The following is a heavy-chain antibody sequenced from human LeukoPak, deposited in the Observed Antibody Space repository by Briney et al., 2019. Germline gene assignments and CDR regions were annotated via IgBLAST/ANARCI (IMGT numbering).Heavy chain of an antibody. CDR2: IYYSGST. D-gene: IGHD3-9*01. J-gene: IGHJ4*02. CDR1: GGSIRGYY. V-gene: IGHV4-59*12. CDR3: ARGAVLRYFDWLSNHYFDY. Sequence: SETLSLTCNVSGGSIRGYYWSWIRQPPGKGLEWIGSIYYSGSTYYNPSLKSRVTISVDTSKNQFSLKLSSVTAADTAVYYCARGAVLRYFDWLSNHYFDYWGQGTLVTVSS.